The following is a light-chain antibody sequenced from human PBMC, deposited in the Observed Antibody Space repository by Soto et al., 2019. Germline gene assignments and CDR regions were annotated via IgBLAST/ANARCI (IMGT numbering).Light chain of an antibody. Sequence: EIVLTQSPGTLSVSPGDRATLSCRASQSVSSNYLAWYQQKRGEAPRLLIYGASRRATGLPTRFSGSWSRTVFTLTISRLEPEDFAVYYCQQDDTSPRTFGQGTKVEI. CDR3: QQDDTSPRT. CDR2: GAS. J-gene: IGKJ1*01. V-gene: IGKV3-20*01. CDR1: QSVSSNY.